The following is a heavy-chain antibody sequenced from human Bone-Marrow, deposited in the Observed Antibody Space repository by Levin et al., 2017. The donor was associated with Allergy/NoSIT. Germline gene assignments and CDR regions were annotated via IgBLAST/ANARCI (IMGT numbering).Heavy chain of an antibody. CDR1: GYSFTSYW. Sequence: PGESLKISCKGSGYSFTSYWIAWVRQMPGKGLEWMGTIYPGDSDTKYSPSFQGQVTISADKSISTAYLQWNSLRASDTAMYYCARHRGAAYSDYWGQGTLVTVSS. CDR3: ARHRGAAYSDY. V-gene: IGHV5-51*01. D-gene: IGHD4-11*01. CDR2: IYPGDSDT. J-gene: IGHJ4*02.